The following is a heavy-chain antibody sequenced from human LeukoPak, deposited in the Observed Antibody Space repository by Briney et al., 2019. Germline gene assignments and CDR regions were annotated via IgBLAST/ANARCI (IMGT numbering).Heavy chain of an antibody. Sequence: GGSLRLSCAASGFTFSSYEMNWVRQAPGKGLEWVSYISSSGSTIYYADSVKGRFTISRDNAKNSLYLQMNSLRAEDTAVYYSARGDYGSGSYYFDYWGQGTLVTVSS. CDR3: ARGDYGSGSYYFDY. J-gene: IGHJ4*02. CDR1: GFTFSSYE. D-gene: IGHD3-10*01. V-gene: IGHV3-48*03. CDR2: ISSSGSTI.